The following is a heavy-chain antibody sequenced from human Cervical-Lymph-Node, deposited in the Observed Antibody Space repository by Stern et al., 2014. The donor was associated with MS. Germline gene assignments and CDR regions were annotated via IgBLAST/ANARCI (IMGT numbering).Heavy chain of an antibody. CDR1: GYTFISYN. CDR3: ARKPANNSFDY. J-gene: IGHJ4*02. V-gene: IGHV1-46*01. CDR2: ISPKIGNT. Sequence: MQLVESGAEVKKPGASVKVSCKPSGYTFISYNIHWVRQAPGQGLEWMGAISPKIGNTDYAQNFQGRVSVTRDTSTTTVNMELSSLTSEDTAIYYCARKPANNSFDYWGQGTLVAVSS.